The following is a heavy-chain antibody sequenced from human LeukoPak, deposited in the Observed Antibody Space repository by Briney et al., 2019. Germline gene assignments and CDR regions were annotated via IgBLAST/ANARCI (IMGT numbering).Heavy chain of an antibody. CDR2: INPNSGGT. CDR1: GYSLTELS. V-gene: IGHV1-2*02. Sequence: ASVKVSCKVSGYSLTELSMYWVRQAPGQGLEWMGWINPNSGGTNYAQKFQGRVTMTRDTSISTAYMELGRLRSDDTAVYYCARAENDAFDIWGQGTMVTVSA. J-gene: IGHJ3*02. CDR3: ARAENDAFDI.